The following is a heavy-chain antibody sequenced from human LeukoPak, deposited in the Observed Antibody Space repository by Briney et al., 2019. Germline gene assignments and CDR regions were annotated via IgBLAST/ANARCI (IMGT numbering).Heavy chain of an antibody. CDR2: ISGSGGST. CDR1: GFTFRNYA. D-gene: IGHD6-19*01. V-gene: IGHV3-23*01. J-gene: IGHJ4*02. CDR3: AKGPLIEVAGTTWDH. Sequence: GGSLRLSCAVSGFTFRNYAMSWVRQASGKGLEWVSAISGSGGSTYYADSVKGRFTASRDNSKNTLYLQMNSLRAEDTALYYCAKGPLIEVAGTTWDHWGQGSLVTVSS.